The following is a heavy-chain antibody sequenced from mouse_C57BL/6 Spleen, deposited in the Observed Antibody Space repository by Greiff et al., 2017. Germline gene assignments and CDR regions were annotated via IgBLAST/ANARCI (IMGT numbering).Heavy chain of an antibody. Sequence: QVQLQQPGAELVKPGASVKMSLKASGYTFTSYWITWVKQRPGQGLEWIGVIYPDSGSTNYNEKFKSKATLTVDKSSSTAYMQLNSLTSEDSAVXSCASQLGKDYDDWGQGTTLTVSS. CDR2: IYPDSGST. J-gene: IGHJ2*01. V-gene: IGHV1-55*01. CDR1: GYTFTSYW. D-gene: IGHD4-1*02. CDR3: ASQLGKDYDD.